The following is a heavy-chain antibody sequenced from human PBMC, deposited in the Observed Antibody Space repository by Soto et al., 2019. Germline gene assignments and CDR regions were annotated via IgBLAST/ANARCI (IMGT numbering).Heavy chain of an antibody. D-gene: IGHD1-1*01. Sequence: PSETLSLTCSVSGFAISRGYYWSCVRQPPGKGLEWIGSIYPSVSSYHNPSLATRLRLSIDTSKNQFTLNLTSVTAADTALYFCAREKVGTTFFDNWGQGIQVTVSS. J-gene: IGHJ4*02. V-gene: IGHV4-38-2*02. CDR1: GFAISRGYY. CDR2: IYPSVSS. CDR3: AREKVGTTFFDN.